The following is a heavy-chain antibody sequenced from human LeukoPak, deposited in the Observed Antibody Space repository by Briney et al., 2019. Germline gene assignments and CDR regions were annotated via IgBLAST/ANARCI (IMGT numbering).Heavy chain of an antibody. CDR3: AKDTSTSWPYYFHY. D-gene: IGHD6-13*01. CDR1: GFTFSNSA. V-gene: IGHV3-23*01. CDR2: ISGNAGST. J-gene: IGHJ4*02. Sequence: PGGSLRLSCAASGFTFSNSAMSWVRQAPGKGLEWVSGISGNAGSTYYADSVKGRFTISRDNSKNTLYLQMNSLRADDTAVYFCAKDTSTSWPYYFHYWGQGTLVPVSS.